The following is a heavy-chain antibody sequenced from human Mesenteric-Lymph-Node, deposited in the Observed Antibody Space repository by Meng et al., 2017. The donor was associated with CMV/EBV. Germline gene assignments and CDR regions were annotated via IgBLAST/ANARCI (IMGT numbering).Heavy chain of an antibody. CDR2: IIPILGIA. J-gene: IGHJ3*02. V-gene: IGHV1-69*10. Sequence: SVKVSCKASGGPFSSYAISWVRQAPGQGLEWMGGIIPILGIANYAQKFQGRVTITADESTSTAYMELSSLLSEDTAVYYCAREQCSSTSCYTRAFAIWGQGTMVTVSS. CDR1: GGPFSSYA. D-gene: IGHD2-2*02. CDR3: AREQCSSTSCYTRAFAI.